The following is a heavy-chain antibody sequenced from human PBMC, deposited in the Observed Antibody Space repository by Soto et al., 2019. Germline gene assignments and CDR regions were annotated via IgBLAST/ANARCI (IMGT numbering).Heavy chain of an antibody. D-gene: IGHD6-13*01. V-gene: IGHV4-39*01. CDR3: ARRSKYSSSWYVSY. CDR1: GGSISSSSYY. J-gene: IGHJ4*02. CDR2: IYYSGST. Sequence: QLQLQESGPGLVKPSETLSLTCTVSGGSISSSSYYWGWIRQPPGKGLEWIGSIYYSGSTYYNPSLKSRVTISVDTSKNQFSLKLSSVTAADTAVYYCARRSKYSSSWYVSYWGQGTLVTVSS.